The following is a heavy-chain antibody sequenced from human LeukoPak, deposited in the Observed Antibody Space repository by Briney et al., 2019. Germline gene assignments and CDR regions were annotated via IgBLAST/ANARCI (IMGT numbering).Heavy chain of an antibody. Sequence: SETLSLTCTVSGGSISSSSYYWGWIRQPPGKGLEWIGSISYSGSTYYNPSLKSRVPISVDTSKNQFSLKLSSVTAADTAVYYCASLNAAYYYDSSGKPRGWFDPWGQGTLVTVSS. CDR3: ASLNAAYYYDSSGKPRGWFDP. D-gene: IGHD3-22*01. CDR1: GGSISSSSYY. CDR2: ISYSGST. J-gene: IGHJ5*02. V-gene: IGHV4-39*01.